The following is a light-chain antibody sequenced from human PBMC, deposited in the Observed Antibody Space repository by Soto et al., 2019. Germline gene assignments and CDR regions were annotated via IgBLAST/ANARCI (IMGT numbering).Light chain of an antibody. CDR1: QDIATY. J-gene: IGKJ1*01. CDR3: QQYDNLPPTWT. V-gene: IGKV1-33*01. Sequence: DIQITQSPSSLSASVGNRVTITCHASQDIATYLNWYQQKPGKAPNLLIYDASNLETGVPSRFSGGGSGTHFTFTISNLQTEDIETYYCQQYDNLPPTWTFGQGTKVDXK. CDR2: DAS.